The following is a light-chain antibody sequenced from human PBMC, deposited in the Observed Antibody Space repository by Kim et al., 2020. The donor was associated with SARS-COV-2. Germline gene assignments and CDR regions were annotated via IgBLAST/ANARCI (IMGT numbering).Light chain of an antibody. Sequence: QSVLTQPPSASGTPGQRVTISCSGSRSNIGTNAVNWYHQFPGTAPKLLIYSTNQRPSGVPDRFSGSKSGTSASLAISGLQSEDEADFYCASWDASLNVWVFGGGTQLTVL. CDR3: ASWDASLNVWV. CDR1: RSNIGTNA. V-gene: IGLV1-44*01. J-gene: IGLJ3*02. CDR2: STN.